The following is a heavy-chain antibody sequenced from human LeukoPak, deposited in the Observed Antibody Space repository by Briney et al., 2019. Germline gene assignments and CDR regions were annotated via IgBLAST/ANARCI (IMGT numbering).Heavy chain of an antibody. CDR1: GYTFTGYY. CDR3: ARAYCSGGSCYSWAGY. V-gene: IGHV1-46*01. J-gene: IGHJ4*02. D-gene: IGHD2-15*01. Sequence: ASVKVSCKASGYTFTGYYMHWVRQAPGQGLEWMGIINPSGGSTSYAQKFQGRVTMTRDTSTSTVYMELSSLRSEDTAVYYCARAYCSGGSCYSWAGYWGQGTLVTVSS. CDR2: INPSGGST.